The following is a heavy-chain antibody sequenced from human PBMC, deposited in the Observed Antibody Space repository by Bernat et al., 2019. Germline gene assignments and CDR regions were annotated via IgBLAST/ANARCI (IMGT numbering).Heavy chain of an antibody. J-gene: IGHJ6*03. Sequence: QVRLQESGPGLVKPSETLSLTCAVSGYPISSGYYWGWIRQPPGKGLEWIASIFHSGPIYYNPSLKSRVTISVDTSKNQFSLKLTSVTAADTAVYYCAVYYGSGNYNAHYYYYMDGWGKGTTVTVSS. V-gene: IGHV4-38-2*01. CDR1: GYPISSGYY. CDR3: AVYYGSGNYNAHYYYYMDG. D-gene: IGHD3-10*01. CDR2: IFHSGPI.